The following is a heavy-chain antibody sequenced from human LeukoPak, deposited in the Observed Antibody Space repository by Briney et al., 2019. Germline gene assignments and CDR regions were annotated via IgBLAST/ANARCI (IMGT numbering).Heavy chain of an antibody. J-gene: IGHJ5*02. D-gene: IGHD2-15*01. V-gene: IGHV4-31*11. CDR1: GGSFSGYY. CDR3: ARGREAATLGWFDP. Sequence: PSETLSLTCAVYGGSFSGYYWSWIRQHPGKGLEWIGYIYYSGSTYYNPSLKSRVTISVDTSKNQFSLKLSSVTAADTAVYYCARGREAATLGWFDPWGQGTLVTVSS. CDR2: IYYSGST.